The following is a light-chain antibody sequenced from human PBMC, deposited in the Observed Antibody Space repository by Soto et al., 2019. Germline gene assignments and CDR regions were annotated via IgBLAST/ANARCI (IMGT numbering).Light chain of an antibody. CDR2: LGS. V-gene: IGKV2-28*01. CDR1: QSLLHSTGYNY. J-gene: IGKJ3*01. Sequence: DIVMTQSPLSLSVTPGEPASISCRSSQSLLHSTGYNYVDWYVQRPGQSPQLLIYLGSTRASGVPDRFSGSGSATDFTLKISRVEAEDVGVYYCMQGLQILFTFGPGTTVDFK. CDR3: MQGLQILFT.